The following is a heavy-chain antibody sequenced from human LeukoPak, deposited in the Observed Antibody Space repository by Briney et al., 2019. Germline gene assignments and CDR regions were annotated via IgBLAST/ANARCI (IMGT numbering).Heavy chain of an antibody. J-gene: IGHJ4*02. Sequence: GASVKVSCKVSGYTLTELSMHWVRQAPGKGLEWMGGFDPEDGETIYAQKFQGRVTMTEDTSTDTAYMELSSLRSEDTAVYYCARDLPYCGGDCYPLDYFDYWGQGTLVTVSS. CDR3: ARDLPYCGGDCYPLDYFDY. CDR2: FDPEDGET. D-gene: IGHD2-21*02. CDR1: GYTLTELS. V-gene: IGHV1-24*01.